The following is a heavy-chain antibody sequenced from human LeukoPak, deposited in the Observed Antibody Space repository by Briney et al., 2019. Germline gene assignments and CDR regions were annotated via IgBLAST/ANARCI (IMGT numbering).Heavy chain of an antibody. CDR1: GASISNYY. CDR2: LYYSGST. CDR3: ARAPHWDRPFDF. Sequence: PSETLSLTCSVSGASISNYYWSWIRQPPGKGLEWIWFLYYSGSTSYNPSLKSRVTISVDTSKNQFSLNLTSVTAADTAVYYCARAPHWDRPFDFWGQGTLVTVSS. V-gene: IGHV4-59*01. J-gene: IGHJ4*02. D-gene: IGHD7-27*01.